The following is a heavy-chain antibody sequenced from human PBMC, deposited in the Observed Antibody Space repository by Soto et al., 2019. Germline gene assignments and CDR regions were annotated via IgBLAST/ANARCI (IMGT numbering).Heavy chain of an antibody. Sequence: ASVKVSCKASGYTFTSYAMHWVRQAPGQRLEWMGWINADNGNTKYSQKFQGRVTITRDTSASTAYMELSRLRSEDTAVYYCARAGYCSGGSCGPQNPYYFDYWGQGTLVTVSS. J-gene: IGHJ4*02. D-gene: IGHD2-15*01. V-gene: IGHV1-3*01. CDR1: GYTFTSYA. CDR2: INADNGNT. CDR3: ARAGYCSGGSCGPQNPYYFDY.